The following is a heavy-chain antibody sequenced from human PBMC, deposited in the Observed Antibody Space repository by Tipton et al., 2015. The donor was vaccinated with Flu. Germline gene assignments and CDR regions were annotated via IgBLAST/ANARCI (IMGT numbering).Heavy chain of an antibody. CDR3: AKHGRTSGSSKFDS. D-gene: IGHD1-26*01. Sequence: TLSLTCAVSGFPISRGYYWGWVRQPPGKGLEWVGRISHSGSTDYNASLKSRVTISLDTSKNQFSLILSSVTAADTAVYYCAKHGRTSGSSKFDSWGQGTLVTVSS. CDR2: ISHSGST. V-gene: IGHV4-38-2*01. CDR1: GFPISRGYY. J-gene: IGHJ4*02.